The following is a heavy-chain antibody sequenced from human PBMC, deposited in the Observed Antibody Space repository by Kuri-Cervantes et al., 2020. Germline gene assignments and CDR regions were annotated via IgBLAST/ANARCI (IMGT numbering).Heavy chain of an antibody. Sequence: GGSLRLSCAASGVTFSNYWMSWVRQAPGKELEWVAVISYDGSNKYYADSVKGRFTISRDNSKNTLYLQMNSLRAEDTAVYYCASTSRSTSCYGCGPTTNYCYGMDVWGRGTTVTVSS. D-gene: IGHD2-2*01. J-gene: IGHJ6*02. CDR3: ASTSRSTSCYGCGPTTNYCYGMDV. V-gene: IGHV3-30-3*01. CDR2: ISYDGSNK. CDR1: GVTFSNYW.